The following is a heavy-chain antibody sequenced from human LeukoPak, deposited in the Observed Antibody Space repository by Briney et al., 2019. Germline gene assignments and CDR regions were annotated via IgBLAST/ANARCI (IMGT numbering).Heavy chain of an antibody. V-gene: IGHV4-61*10. D-gene: IGHD3-22*01. CDR1: GGSISSGSYY. J-gene: IGHJ4*02. Sequence: SETLSLTCTVSGGSISSGSYYWSWIRQPAGKGLEWIGYIYYSGSTNYNPSLKSRVTISVDTSKNQFSLKLSSVTAADTAVYYCARVGSLYDSSGYFDYWGQGTLVTVSS. CDR2: IYYSGST. CDR3: ARVGSLYDSSGYFDY.